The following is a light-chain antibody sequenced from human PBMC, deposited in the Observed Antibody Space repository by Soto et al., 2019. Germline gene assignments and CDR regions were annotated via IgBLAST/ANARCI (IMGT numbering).Light chain of an antibody. CDR2: KAS. CDR3: QDYNSWT. CDR1: QSISTW. V-gene: IGKV1-5*03. J-gene: IGKJ1*01. Sequence: DIQRTQSPSTLSASVGDRVTITCRASQSISTWLSWYPPKPWKAPKVLIYKASNLQSGVSSRFSGSGSGTEFTLTISSMQPDDFATYYCQDYNSWTFGQGTKVDIK.